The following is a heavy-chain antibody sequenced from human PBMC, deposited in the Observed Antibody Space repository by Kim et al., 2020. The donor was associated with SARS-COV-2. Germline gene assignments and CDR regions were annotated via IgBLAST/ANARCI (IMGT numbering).Heavy chain of an antibody. CDR1: GGSISSGGYY. Sequence: SETLSLTCTVSGGSISSGGYYWSWIRQHPGKGLEWIGYIYYSGSTYYNPSLKSRVTISVDTSKNQFSLKLSSVTAADTAVYYCARFHTYYDILTGYYSPDQIDYWGQGTLVTVSS. D-gene: IGHD3-9*01. CDR2: IYYSGST. V-gene: IGHV4-31*03. CDR3: ARFHTYYDILTGYYSPDQIDY. J-gene: IGHJ4*02.